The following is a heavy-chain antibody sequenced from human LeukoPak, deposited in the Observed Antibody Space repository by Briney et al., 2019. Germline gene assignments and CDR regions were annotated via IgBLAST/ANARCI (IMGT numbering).Heavy chain of an antibody. D-gene: IGHD3-3*01. Sequence: SVKVSCKASGGTFSSYAISWVRQAPGQGLEWMGGIIPIFGTANYAQKFQGRVTITADESTSTAYMELSSLRSEDTAVYYCARDWYYDFWSGQRATDYYYGTDVWGQGTTVTVSS. CDR3: ARDWYYDFWSGQRATDYYYGTDV. V-gene: IGHV1-69*01. J-gene: IGHJ6*02. CDR2: IIPIFGTA. CDR1: GGTFSSYA.